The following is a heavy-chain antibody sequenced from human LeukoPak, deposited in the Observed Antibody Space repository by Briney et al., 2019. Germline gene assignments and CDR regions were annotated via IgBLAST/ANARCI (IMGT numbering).Heavy chain of an antibody. CDR3: ARAWRYCSSTSCYLSAFDI. CDR1: GGSISSYY. V-gene: IGHV4-59*01. Sequence: KTSETLSLTCTVSGGSISSYYWSWIRQPPGKGLEWIGYIYYSGSTNYNPSLKSRVTISVDTSENQFSLKLSSVTAADTAVYYCARAWRYCSSTSCYLSAFDIWGQGTMVTVSS. D-gene: IGHD2-2*01. CDR2: IYYSGST. J-gene: IGHJ3*02.